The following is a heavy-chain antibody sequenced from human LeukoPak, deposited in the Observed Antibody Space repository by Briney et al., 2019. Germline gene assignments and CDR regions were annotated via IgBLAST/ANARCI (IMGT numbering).Heavy chain of an antibody. J-gene: IGHJ4*02. V-gene: IGHV4-30-2*01. CDR2: IYHSGST. CDR3: ARGTYYYDSSGYYWDY. CDR1: GGSISSYS. D-gene: IGHD3-22*01. Sequence: SETLSLTCTVSGGSISSYSWSWIRQPPGKGLEWIGYIYHSGSTYYNPSLKSRVTISVDRSKNQFSLKLSSVTAADTAVYYCARGTYYYDSSGYYWDYWGQGTLVTVSS.